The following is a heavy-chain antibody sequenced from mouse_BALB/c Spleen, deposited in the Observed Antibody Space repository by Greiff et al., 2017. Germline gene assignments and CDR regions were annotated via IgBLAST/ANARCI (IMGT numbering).Heavy chain of an antibody. D-gene: IGHD1-1*01. CDR3: ARRYGSSQGYFDV. CDR1: GFTFRSFG. Sequence: EVKLVESGGGLVQPGGSRKLSCAASGFTFRSFGMHWVRQAPEKGLEWVAYISSGSSTIYYADTVKGRFTISRDNPKNTLFLQMTSLRSEDTAMYYCARRYGSSQGYFDVWGAGTTVTVSS. V-gene: IGHV5-17*02. J-gene: IGHJ1*01. CDR2: ISSGSSTI.